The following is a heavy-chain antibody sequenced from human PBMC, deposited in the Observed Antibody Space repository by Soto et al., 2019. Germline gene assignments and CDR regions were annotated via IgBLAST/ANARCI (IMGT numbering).Heavy chain of an antibody. CDR2: MRSKANSYAT. CDR1: GFPFIGSA. V-gene: IGHV3-73*02. CDR3: TISVTGTTAHFDY. Sequence: EVQLVESGGGVVQPGGSLKLSCAASGFPFIGSAMHWVRQASGKGLEWVGRMRSKANSYATAYAASVKGRFTISRDDSKNTAYLQMNSLKTEDTAFYYCTISVTGTTAHFDYWGQGTLVTVSS. J-gene: IGHJ4*02. D-gene: IGHD1-7*01.